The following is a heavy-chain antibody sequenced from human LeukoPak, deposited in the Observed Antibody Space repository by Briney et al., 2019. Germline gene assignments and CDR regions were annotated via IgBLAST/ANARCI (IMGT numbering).Heavy chain of an antibody. CDR3: AKDQWVSGYYYYYGMDV. D-gene: IGHD1-26*01. J-gene: IGHJ6*02. V-gene: IGHV3-23*01. CDR1: GFTFSKYA. Sequence: GSLRLSCAASGFTFSKYAIHWVRQAPGKGLEWVSAISGSGGSTYYADSVKGRFTISRDNSKNTLYLQMNSLRAEDTAVYYCAKDQWVSGYYYYYGMDVWGQGTTVTVSS. CDR2: ISGSGGST.